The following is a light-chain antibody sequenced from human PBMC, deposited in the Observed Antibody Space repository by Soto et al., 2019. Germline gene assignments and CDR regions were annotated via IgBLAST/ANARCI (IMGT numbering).Light chain of an antibody. CDR3: QQYGGPPRT. J-gene: IGKJ2*01. V-gene: IGKV3-20*01. CDR2: GAS. Sequence: EIVLTQSPGTLSLSPGEGATLSCRASQSVSSSYLAWYQQKPGQAPRLLIYGASNRATGIPDRFSGSGSGTDFTLTISRLEPEDFAVYYCQQYGGPPRTLGQGTKLEIK. CDR1: QSVSSSY.